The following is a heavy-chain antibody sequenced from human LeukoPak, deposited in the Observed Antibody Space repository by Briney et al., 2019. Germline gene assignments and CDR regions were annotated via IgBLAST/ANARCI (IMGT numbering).Heavy chain of an antibody. CDR3: AKDKVRLITFGGVIVDY. V-gene: IGHV3-23*01. CDR2: ISGSGGST. CDR1: GFTFSSDA. Sequence: GGSLRLSCAASGFTFSSDAMSWVRQAPGKGLEWASAISGSGGSTYYADSVKGRFTISRDNSKNTLYLQMNSLRAEDTAVYYCAKDKVRLITFGGVIVDYWGQGTLVTVSS. J-gene: IGHJ4*02. D-gene: IGHD3-16*02.